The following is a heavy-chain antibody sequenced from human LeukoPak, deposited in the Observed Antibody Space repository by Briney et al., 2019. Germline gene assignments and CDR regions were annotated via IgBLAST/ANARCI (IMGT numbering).Heavy chain of an antibody. CDR1: GFTFSNYA. D-gene: IGHD3-10*02. J-gene: IGHJ6*03. V-gene: IGHV3-23*01. CDR2: FSGSGGIT. Sequence: GGSLRPSCAASGFTFSNYAMSWVRQAPGKGLEGVSGFSGSGGITYYADSVKGRFTISRDNTKNPLYLQMNSLRAEDTAVYYCAELGITMIGGVWGKGTTV. CDR3: AELGITMIGGV.